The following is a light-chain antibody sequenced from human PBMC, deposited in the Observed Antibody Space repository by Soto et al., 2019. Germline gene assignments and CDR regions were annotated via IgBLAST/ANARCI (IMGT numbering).Light chain of an antibody. CDR3: QQYGSSLT. CDR2: AAS. V-gene: IGKV1-39*01. CDR1: QTINNY. J-gene: IGKJ5*01. Sequence: DIQMTQSQSSLSASVGDSVTLTCRTSQTINNYLNWYQQKPGKAPKLLIYAASSLHSGVPSRFSGSGSGTDFTLTISRLEPEDFAVYYCQQYGSSLTFGQGTRLEIK.